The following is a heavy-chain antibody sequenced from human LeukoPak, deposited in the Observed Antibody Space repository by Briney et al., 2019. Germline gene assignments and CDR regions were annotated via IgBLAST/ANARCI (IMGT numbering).Heavy chain of an antibody. CDR1: GFTFSDYY. CDR3: AKGARITMIVPGWDYFDY. Sequence: GGSLRLSCAASGFTFSDYYMSWIRQAPGKGLEWVSAISGSGGSTYYADSVKGRFTISRDNSKNTLYLQMNSLRAEDTAVYYCAKGARITMIVPGWDYFDYWGQGTLVTVSS. D-gene: IGHD3-22*01. CDR2: ISGSGGST. J-gene: IGHJ4*02. V-gene: IGHV3-23*01.